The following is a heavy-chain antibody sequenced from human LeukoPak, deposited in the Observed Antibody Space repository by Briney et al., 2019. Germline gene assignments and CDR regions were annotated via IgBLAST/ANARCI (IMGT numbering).Heavy chain of an antibody. Sequence: SVKVSCKASGGTFSSYAISWVRQAPGQGLEWMGGIIPIFGTANYAQKFQGRVTITTDESTSTAYMELSSLRSEDTAVYYRARDNYAGANWFDPWGQGTLVTVSS. V-gene: IGHV1-69*05. D-gene: IGHD1-7*01. J-gene: IGHJ5*02. CDR2: IIPIFGTA. CDR3: ARDNYAGANWFDP. CDR1: GGTFSSYA.